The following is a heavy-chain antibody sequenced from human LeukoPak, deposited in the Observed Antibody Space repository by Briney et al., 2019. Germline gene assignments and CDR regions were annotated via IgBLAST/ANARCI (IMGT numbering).Heavy chain of an antibody. V-gene: IGHV3-23*01. D-gene: IGHD3-22*01. CDR2: IGGGGGGT. J-gene: IGHJ4*02. CDR1: GFTFSAYA. CDR3: AKCRTYYYDSSGYYACDYFDY. Sequence: GWSLRLSCAASGFTFSAYAISWVGQAPGKGLEGASAIGGGGGGTKYAASVHGRFTISRDNSKNTLYLHMNHLRAEDAAVYYCAKCRTYYYDSSGYYACDYFDYWGQGTLVTVSS.